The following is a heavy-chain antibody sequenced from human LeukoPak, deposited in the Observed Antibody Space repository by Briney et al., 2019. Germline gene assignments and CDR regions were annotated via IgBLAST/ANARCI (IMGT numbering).Heavy chain of an antibody. D-gene: IGHD1-26*01. V-gene: IGHV5-51*01. CDR3: ARQTGGTYPGSYYFYYMDA. Sequence: GESLKISCKGSGYSFTSYWIVWVRQMPGKGLEWMGIIYPADSDTRYSPSFQGQVTISADKSINTAYLQWSSLKAPDTAMYYCARQTGGTYPGSYYFYYMDAWGKGTTVTVSS. CDR1: GYSFTSYW. CDR2: IYPADSDT. J-gene: IGHJ6*03.